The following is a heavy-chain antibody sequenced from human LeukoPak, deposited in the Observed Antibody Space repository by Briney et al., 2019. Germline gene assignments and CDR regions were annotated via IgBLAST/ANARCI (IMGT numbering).Heavy chain of an antibody. Sequence: SCAASGFTFSSYAMSWVRQAPGKGLEWIGEINHSGSTNYNPSLKSRVTISVDTSKNQFSLKLSSVTAADTAVYYCAGSEGIAAAGTRGGSFDYWGQGTLVTVSS. CDR3: AGSEGIAAAGTRGGSFDY. CDR2: INHSGST. V-gene: IGHV4-34*08. J-gene: IGHJ4*02. CDR1: GFTFSSYA. D-gene: IGHD6-13*01.